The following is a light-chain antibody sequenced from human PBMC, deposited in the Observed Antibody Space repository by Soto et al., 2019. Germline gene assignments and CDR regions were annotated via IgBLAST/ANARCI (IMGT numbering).Light chain of an antibody. Sequence: AIRMTQSPSSFSASTGDRVTITCRASQGISSYLSWYQQKPGKAPKLLIYAASTLQSGVPSRFSGSGSGTEFTLTISSLQPDDFATYYCQQYNTYSWTFGPGTKVDI. CDR3: QQYNTYSWT. CDR1: QGISSY. CDR2: AAS. V-gene: IGKV1-8*01. J-gene: IGKJ1*01.